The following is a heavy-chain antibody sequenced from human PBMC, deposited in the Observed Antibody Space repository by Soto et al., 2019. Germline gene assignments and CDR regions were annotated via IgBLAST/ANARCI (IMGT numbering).Heavy chain of an antibody. J-gene: IGHJ4*02. CDR2: IWYDGSNK. CDR3: AIIKTKGYYFDY. Sequence: GGSLRLSCAASGFTFSNYGMHWVRQAPGKGLEWVAVIWYDGSNKYYADSVKGRFTISRDNSKNTLYLQMNSLRAEDMAVYYCAIIKTKGYYFDYWGQGTLVTVSS. V-gene: IGHV3-33*01. CDR1: GFTFSNYG.